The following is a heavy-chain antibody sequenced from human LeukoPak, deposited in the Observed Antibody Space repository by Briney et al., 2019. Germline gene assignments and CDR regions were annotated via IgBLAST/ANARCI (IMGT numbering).Heavy chain of an antibody. D-gene: IGHD3-3*01. Sequence: GGSLRLSCAASGFTFSGSPMHWVRQASGKGLEWVGLIRSKVDNYATGYGASVKGRFSISRDDSRNTAYLQMNSLRAEDTAVYYCAKEEVDFYFDYWGQGTLVTVSS. CDR2: IRSKVDNYAT. CDR1: GFTFSGSP. CDR3: AKEEVDFYFDY. V-gene: IGHV3-73*01. J-gene: IGHJ4*02.